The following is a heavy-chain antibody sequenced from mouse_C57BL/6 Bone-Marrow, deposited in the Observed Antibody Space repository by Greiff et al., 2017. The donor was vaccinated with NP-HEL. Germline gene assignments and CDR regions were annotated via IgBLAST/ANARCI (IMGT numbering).Heavy chain of an antibody. D-gene: IGHD1-1*01. Sequence: DVMLVESGGGLVQPGGSLSLSCAASGFTFTDYYMSWVRQPPGQALEWLGFIRNKANGYTTEYSASVKGRFTISRDNSQIILYLQMNALRAEDSATYYCARYKGSSGYFDYWGQGTTLTVSS. CDR3: ARYKGSSGYFDY. V-gene: IGHV7-3*01. CDR2: IRNKANGYTT. CDR1: GFTFTDYY. J-gene: IGHJ2*01.